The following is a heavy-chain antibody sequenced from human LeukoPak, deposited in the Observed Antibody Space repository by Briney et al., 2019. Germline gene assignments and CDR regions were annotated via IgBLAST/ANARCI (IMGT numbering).Heavy chain of an antibody. CDR3: ATAVHRVLGLFEY. D-gene: IGHD1-1*01. Sequence: ASVKVSCKASGYTFTSYGISWVRQAAGQGLEWIGWISAYNGNTNYAQKLQGRVTMTTETSTSTAYMELRSLRSDDTAVYYCATAVHRVLGLFEYWGPRTLVTVSS. CDR2: ISAYNGNT. CDR1: GYTFTSYG. J-gene: IGHJ4*02. V-gene: IGHV1-18*01.